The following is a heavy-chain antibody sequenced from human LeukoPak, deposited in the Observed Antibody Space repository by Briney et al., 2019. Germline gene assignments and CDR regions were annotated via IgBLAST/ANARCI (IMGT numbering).Heavy chain of an antibody. J-gene: IGHJ6*03. V-gene: IGHV4-30-4*01. CDR2: IYYSGST. CDR1: GGSFSSGDYY. D-gene: IGHD1-20*01. CDR3: ARQIVTGTITPVYYYYYYMDV. Sequence: PSQTLSLTCTVSGGSFSSGDYYWSWIRQPPGKGLEWIGFIYYSGSTYYNPSLKSRVTISVDTSKNQFSLKLSSVTAADTAVYYCARQIVTGTITPVYYYYYYMDVWGKGTTVTVSS.